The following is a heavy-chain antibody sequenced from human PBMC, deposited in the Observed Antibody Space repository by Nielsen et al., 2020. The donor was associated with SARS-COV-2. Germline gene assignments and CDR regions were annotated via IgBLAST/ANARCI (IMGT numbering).Heavy chain of an antibody. CDR2: MNPNSGNT. J-gene: IGHJ6*02. CDR1: GYTFTSYD. Sequence: ASVKVSCKASGYTFTSYDINWVRQATGQGLEWMGWMNPNSGNTGYAQKFQGRVTMTRNTSISTAYMELSSLRSEDTAVYYCARDRLANHWYGMDVWGQGTTVTVSS. CDR3: ARDRLANHWYGMDV. D-gene: IGHD1-14*01. V-gene: IGHV1-8*01.